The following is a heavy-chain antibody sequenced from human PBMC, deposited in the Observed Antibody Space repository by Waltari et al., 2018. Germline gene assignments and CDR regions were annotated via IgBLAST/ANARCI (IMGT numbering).Heavy chain of an antibody. CDR2: IYYTGTT. V-gene: IGHV4-59*01. Sequence: QVQLQESGPGLVKPSETLSPTCSVPGGSLSGYSWSWIRQSPRMGLEWIGYIYYTGTTNNNPSLKSRVTRSLDSSKTQFSLKLNSVTAADTAVYYCARGANFWSRFSYWYMDVWGKGTPVTISS. CDR3: ARGANFWSRFSYWYMDV. CDR1: GGSLSGYS. J-gene: IGHJ6*03. D-gene: IGHD3-3*01.